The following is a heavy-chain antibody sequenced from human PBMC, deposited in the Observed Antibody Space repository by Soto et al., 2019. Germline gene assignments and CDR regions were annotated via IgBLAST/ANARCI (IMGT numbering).Heavy chain of an antibody. CDR3: AKDPKYRSRLQFDY. CDR1: GFSLTNLW. D-gene: IGHD6-13*01. Sequence: GGSLRLSCAASGFSLTNLWMTWVRQAPGKGLEWVSAISGSGGSTYYADSVKGRFTISRDNSKNTLYLQMTSLRAEDTAVYYCAKDPKYRSRLQFDYWGQGTLVTVSS. J-gene: IGHJ4*02. CDR2: ISGSGGST. V-gene: IGHV3-23*01.